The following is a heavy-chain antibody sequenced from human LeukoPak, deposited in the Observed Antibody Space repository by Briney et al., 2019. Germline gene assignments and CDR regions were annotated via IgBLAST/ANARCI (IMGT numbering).Heavy chain of an antibody. CDR1: GFTFSNAW. CDR2: IKSKTDGGTT. V-gene: IGHV3-15*01. Sequence: GGSLRLSCAASGFTFSNAWMSWVRQAPGKGLEWVGRIKSKTDGGTTDYAAPVKGRFTISRDDSKNTLYLQMNSLKTEDTAVYYCTTERDGDYESWYFDLWGRGTLVTVSS. J-gene: IGHJ2*01. CDR3: TTERDGDYESWYFDL. D-gene: IGHD4-17*01.